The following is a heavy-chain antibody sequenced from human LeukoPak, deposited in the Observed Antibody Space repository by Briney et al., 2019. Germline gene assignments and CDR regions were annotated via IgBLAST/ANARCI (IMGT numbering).Heavy chain of an antibody. CDR2: IHRSGST. Sequence: SETLSLTCTVSGGSISNYYWSWIRQPAGKGLECIGRIHRSGSTDYNPSLKSRVTMSVDTSKNQFSLKLSSVTAADTAVYYCARTRYYYNSRSYGAPYYFDYWGQGTLVTVSS. V-gene: IGHV4-4*07. CDR1: GGSISNYY. CDR3: ARTRYYYNSRSYGAPYYFDY. D-gene: IGHD3-10*01. J-gene: IGHJ4*02.